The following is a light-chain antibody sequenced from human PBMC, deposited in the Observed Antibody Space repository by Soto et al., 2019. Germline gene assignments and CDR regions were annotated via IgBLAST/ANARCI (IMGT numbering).Light chain of an antibody. V-gene: IGKV3-20*01. CDR1: QSVSSTY. J-gene: IGKJ1*01. CDR2: GAS. Sequence: EIVLTQSPGTLSLSPGEGATLSCRASQSVSSTYLAWYQQKAGQAPRLLIYGASSRATGIPDRFSGSGSGTEFTLTISRLEPEDFAVYYCQQYGSSTQTFGQGTKVDIK. CDR3: QQYGSSTQT.